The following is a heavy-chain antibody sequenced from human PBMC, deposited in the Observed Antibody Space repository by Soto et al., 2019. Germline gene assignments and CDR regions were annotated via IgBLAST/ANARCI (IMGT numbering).Heavy chain of an antibody. CDR3: ARAQGIVLLPTGSFDI. V-gene: IGHV3-30-3*01. Sequence: QVQLVESGGGVVQPGRSRRLSCAASGFIFSTYAMHWVRQAPCKGREWVAFISYDGSNEYYADSVKGRFTISRDDSMNTLFLPMNSLKPEDTAVYYCARAQGIVLLPTGSFDIWGQGTLVTVSS. CDR2: ISYDGSNE. D-gene: IGHD2-2*01. CDR1: GFIFSTYA. J-gene: IGHJ3*02.